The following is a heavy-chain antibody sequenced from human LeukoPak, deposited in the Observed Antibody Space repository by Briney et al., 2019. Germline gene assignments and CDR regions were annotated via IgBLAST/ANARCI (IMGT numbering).Heavy chain of an antibody. Sequence: SETLSLTCAVSGGSISTYYWNWIRQPPGKGLEWIAYVYYSGSTNYNPSLKSRVTISVDTSKNQFSLKLSSVTAADTAVYYCARASGYSYGWVDYWGQGTLVTVSS. V-gene: IGHV4-59*08. D-gene: IGHD5-18*01. CDR1: GGSISTYY. J-gene: IGHJ4*02. CDR2: VYYSGST. CDR3: ARASGYSYGWVDY.